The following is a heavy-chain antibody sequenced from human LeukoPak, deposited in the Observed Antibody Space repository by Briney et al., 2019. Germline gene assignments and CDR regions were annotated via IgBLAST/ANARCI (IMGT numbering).Heavy chain of an antibody. V-gene: IGHV3-74*01. J-gene: IGHJ3*02. CDR3: ATTRDSPSAFDI. CDR2: INSDGSST. CDR1: GFTFSSYW. D-gene: IGHD2-15*01. Sequence: GGSLRLSCAASGFTFSSYWMHWVRQAPGKGLVWVSRINSDGSSTSYADSVKGRFTISRDNAKNTLYLQMNSLRAEDTAVYYCATTRDSPSAFDIWGQGTMVTISS.